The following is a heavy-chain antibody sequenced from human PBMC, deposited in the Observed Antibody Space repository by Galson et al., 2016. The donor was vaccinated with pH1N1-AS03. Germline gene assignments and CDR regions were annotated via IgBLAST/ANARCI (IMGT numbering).Heavy chain of an antibody. CDR2: VYFNGNT. CDR1: GGSVSGRY. V-gene: IGHV4-59*02. J-gene: IGHJ4*02. D-gene: IGHD6-19*01. Sequence: TLSLTCTVSGGSVSGRYWDWIRQPPGKGLEWIGYVYFNGNTNYNPSLKSRVTISVDTSKNQISLTLSSVTAADTAVYYCARNMGWYRFDSWGQGTLVTVSS. CDR3: ARNMGWYRFDS.